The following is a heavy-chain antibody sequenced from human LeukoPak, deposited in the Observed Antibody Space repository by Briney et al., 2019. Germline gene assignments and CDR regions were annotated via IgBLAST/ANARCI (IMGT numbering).Heavy chain of an antibody. CDR3: ASPSVGYCSSTSCYTFDY. CDR1: GFTFSSYG. CDR2: IRYDESNK. D-gene: IGHD2-2*02. V-gene: IGHV3-30*02. J-gene: IGHJ4*02. Sequence: GGSLRLSCAASGFTFSSYGMHWVRQAPGKGLEWVAFIRYDESNKYYADSVKGRFTISRDNSKNTLYLQMNSLRAEDTAVYYCASPSVGYCSSTSCYTFDYWGQGTLVTVSS.